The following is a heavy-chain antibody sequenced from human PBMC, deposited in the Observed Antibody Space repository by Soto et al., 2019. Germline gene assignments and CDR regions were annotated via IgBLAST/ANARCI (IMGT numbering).Heavy chain of an antibody. J-gene: IGHJ3*02. CDR2: INSDGSST. D-gene: IGHD3-16*01. CDR1: GFTFSSYW. Sequence: GGSLRLSFAASGFTFSSYWMHWVRQAPVKGLVWVSRINSDGSSTSYADSVKGRFTISRDNAKNTLYLQMNSLRAEDTAVYYCARGGRWLKFRDAFDIWGQGTMLTVSS. V-gene: IGHV3-74*01. CDR3: ARGGRWLKFRDAFDI.